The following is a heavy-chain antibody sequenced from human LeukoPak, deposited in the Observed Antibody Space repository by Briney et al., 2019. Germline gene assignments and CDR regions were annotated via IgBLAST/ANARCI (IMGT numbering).Heavy chain of an antibody. D-gene: IGHD5-12*01. CDR2: SDGSSA. J-gene: IGHJ4*02. CDR3: ARAGAQWLRFFDH. Sequence: GGSLRLSCAASGFTLDDLWMHWVRQVPGKGLEWVSRSDGSSATFADSVRGRFTVSRDNAKNTLYLQMNSLRAEDTAVYYCARAGAQWLRFFDHWGQGTLVTVSS. V-gene: IGHV3-74*01. CDR1: GFTLDDLW.